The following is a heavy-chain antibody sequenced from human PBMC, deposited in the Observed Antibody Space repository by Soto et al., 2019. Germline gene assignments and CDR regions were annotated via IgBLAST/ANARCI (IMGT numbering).Heavy chain of an antibody. CDR1: GYTFINYG. J-gene: IGHJ5*02. D-gene: IGHD3-10*01. CDR2: INVYNGNT. V-gene: IGHV1-18*04. Sequence: GASVKVSCKASGYTFINYGISWVRQAPGQGLEWMGWINVYNGNTKYAQKVQGRVTMTTDTSTSTAYMELRSLRSDDTAVYYCARGGGSGSYYNQYTWFDPWGQGTLVTVSS. CDR3: ARGGGSGSYYNQYTWFDP.